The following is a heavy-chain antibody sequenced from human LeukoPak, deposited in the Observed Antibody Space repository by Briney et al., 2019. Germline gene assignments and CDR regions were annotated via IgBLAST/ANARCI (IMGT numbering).Heavy chain of an antibody. V-gene: IGHV3-23*01. J-gene: IGHJ4*02. D-gene: IGHD1-1*01. CDR2: ISTSGGST. CDR1: GFTFSSYA. CDR3: AKTINSWNGFDY. Sequence: GGSLRLSCAASGFTFSSYAMSWVRQAPGKGLEWVSGISTSGGSTYYADSVKGRFTISRDNSKNTLYLQMNSLRAEDTAVYHCAKTINSWNGFDYWGQGTLVTVSS.